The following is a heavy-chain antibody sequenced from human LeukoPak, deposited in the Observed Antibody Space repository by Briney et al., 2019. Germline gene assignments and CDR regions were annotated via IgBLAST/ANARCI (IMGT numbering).Heavy chain of an antibody. CDR3: ARDYGSGSYYNVGAFDI. J-gene: IGHJ3*02. CDR2: MNPNSGNT. CDR1: GYTFTSYD. Sequence: ASVTVSCKASGYTFTSYDINWVRQATGQGLEWMGWMNPNSGNTGYAQKFQGRVTMTRNTSISTAYMELSSLRSEDTAVYYCARDYGSGSYYNVGAFDIWGQGTMVTVSS. D-gene: IGHD3-10*01. V-gene: IGHV1-8*01.